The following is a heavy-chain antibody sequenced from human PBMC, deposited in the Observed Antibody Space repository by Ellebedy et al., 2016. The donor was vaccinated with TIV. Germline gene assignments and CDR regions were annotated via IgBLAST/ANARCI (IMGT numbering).Heavy chain of an antibody. Sequence: AASVKVSCKASGYTFTTYGISWVRQAPGQGLEWLGWINGHTGNTNYAQNLQGRVTMTTDTSTSTAYMELRSLRSDDTAVYYCARGAGHSYGYYFDYWGQGTLVTVSS. CDR2: INGHTGNT. J-gene: IGHJ4*02. CDR3: ARGAGHSYGYYFDY. V-gene: IGHV1-18*01. CDR1: GYTFTTYG. D-gene: IGHD5-18*01.